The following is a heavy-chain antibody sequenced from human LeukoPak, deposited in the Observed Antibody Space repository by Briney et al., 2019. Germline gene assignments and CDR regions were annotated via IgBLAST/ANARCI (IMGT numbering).Heavy chain of an antibody. V-gene: IGHV4-34*01. Sequence: SETLSLTCAVYGGSFSGYYWSWIRQPPGKGLEWIGEINHSGSTNYNPSLKSRVTISVDTSKNQFSLKLSSVTAADTAVYYCAREASMIVVVITPQGAFDIWGQGTMVTVSS. CDR3: AREASMIVVVITPQGAFDI. CDR1: GGSFSGYY. J-gene: IGHJ3*02. D-gene: IGHD3-22*01. CDR2: INHSGST.